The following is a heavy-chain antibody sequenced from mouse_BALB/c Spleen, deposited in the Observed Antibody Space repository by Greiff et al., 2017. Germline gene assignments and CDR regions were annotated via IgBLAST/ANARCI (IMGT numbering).Heavy chain of an antibody. CDR2: IDPENGNT. J-gene: IGHJ4*01. CDR1: GFYIKDYY. D-gene: IGHD1-1*01. Sequence: VQLQQSGAELVRPGALVKLSCKASGFYIKDYYMHWVKQRPEQGLEWIGWIDPENGNTIYDPKFQGKASITADTSSNTAYLQLSSLTSEDTAVYYGAEGYYADYDAMDYGGQGTSVTVSS. V-gene: IGHV14-1*02. CDR3: AEGYYADYDAMDY.